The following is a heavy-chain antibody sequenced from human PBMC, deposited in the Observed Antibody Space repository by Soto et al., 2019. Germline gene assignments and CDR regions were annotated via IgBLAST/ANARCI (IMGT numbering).Heavy chain of an antibody. D-gene: IGHD3-10*01. CDR2: IIPILGIA. CDR1: GGTFSSYT. J-gene: IGHJ4*02. Sequence: ASVKVSCKASGGTFSSYTISWVRQAPGQGLEWMGRIIPILGIANYAQKFQGRVTITADKSTSTAYMELSSLRSEDTAVYYCARGTPYYYGSGRRIADYFDYWGQGTLVTVSS. V-gene: IGHV1-69*02. CDR3: ARGTPYYYGSGRRIADYFDY.